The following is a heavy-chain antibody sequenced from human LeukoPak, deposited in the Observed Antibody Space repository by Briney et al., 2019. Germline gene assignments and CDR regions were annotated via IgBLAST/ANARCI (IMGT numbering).Heavy chain of an antibody. D-gene: IGHD2-2*01. CDR2: INHRGST. Sequence: SETLSLTCAVYGGSFSGYYWSWIRQPPGKGLEWIGEINHRGSTNYNPSLKSRVTISVDTSKNQFSLKLSSVTAADTALYYCARAVGSIVVVPAATFDYWGQGTLVTVSS. CDR3: ARAVGSIVVVPAATFDY. V-gene: IGHV4-34*01. CDR1: GGSFSGYY. J-gene: IGHJ4*02.